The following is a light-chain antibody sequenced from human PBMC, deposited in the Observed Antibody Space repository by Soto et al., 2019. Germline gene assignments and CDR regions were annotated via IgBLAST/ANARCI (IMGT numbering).Light chain of an antibody. J-gene: IGKJ4*01. CDR1: QSISDT. CDR2: DAS. V-gene: IGKV3-11*01. Sequence: EIVLTQSPATLSVSPGERATLSCRASQSISDTLAWYQQKPGQAPKLLIYDASSRATGIPARFSASGSGTDFTLTISSLEPEDFAVYYCQHRNNWPLTFGGGTKVDIK. CDR3: QHRNNWPLT.